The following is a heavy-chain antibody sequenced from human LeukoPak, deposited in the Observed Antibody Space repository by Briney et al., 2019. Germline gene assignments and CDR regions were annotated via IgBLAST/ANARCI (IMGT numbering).Heavy chain of an antibody. CDR3: ARGSDVLLWFGDLFFDP. CDR1: GGTFSSYA. Sequence: ASVKVSCKASGGTFSSYAISWVRQAPGQGLEWMRGIIPIFGTANYAQKFQGRVTITADKSTSTAYMELSSLRSEDTAVYYCARGSDVLLWFGDLFFDPWGQGTLVTVSS. CDR2: IIPIFGTA. V-gene: IGHV1-69*06. J-gene: IGHJ5*02. D-gene: IGHD3-10*01.